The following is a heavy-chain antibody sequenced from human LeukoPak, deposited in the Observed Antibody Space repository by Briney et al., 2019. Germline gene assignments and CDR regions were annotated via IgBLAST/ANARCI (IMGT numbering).Heavy chain of an antibody. CDR2: ITDSGTGT. D-gene: IGHD3-3*01. J-gene: IGHJ4*02. V-gene: IGHV3-23*01. CDR1: GFTFSSYA. CDR3: AREPLGVVIIRAFDY. Sequence: PGGSLRLSCAASGFTFSSYALSWVRQAPGKGLEWVSGITDSGTGTYYADSVKGRFTISRDNSKNTVYLQMNSLRAEDTAVYYCAREPLGVVIIRAFDYWGQGTLVTVSS.